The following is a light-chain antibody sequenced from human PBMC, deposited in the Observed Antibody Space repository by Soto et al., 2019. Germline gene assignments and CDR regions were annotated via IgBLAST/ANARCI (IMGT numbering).Light chain of an antibody. Sequence: DIQMPQSPSSLSASVGDRVTITCRASHGISNYLAWYQQKPGKVPKLLIYAASTLQSGVPSRFSGSGSGTDFTLTTSSLQPEDVATYYCQKYISAPYTFGQGTKLEIK. CDR2: AAS. CDR1: HGISNY. CDR3: QKYISAPYT. V-gene: IGKV1-27*01. J-gene: IGKJ2*01.